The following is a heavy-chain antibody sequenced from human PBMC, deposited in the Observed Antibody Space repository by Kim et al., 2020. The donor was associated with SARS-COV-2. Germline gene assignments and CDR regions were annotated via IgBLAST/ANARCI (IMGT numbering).Heavy chain of an antibody. V-gene: IGHV3-23*01. CDR2: IRGRGCST. D-gene: IGHD4-17*01. CDR1: GFTFSSYA. J-gene: IGHJ4*01. Sequence: GGSLRLSCAASGFTFSSYAMSWVRQAPGKGLEWVSAIRGRGCSTYYAESVKGWLTISRDIYKNTLYLQLNSLRAEDAAVYYCVKAGDLGTTTVTKFEYWG. CDR3: VKAGDLGTTTVTKFEY.